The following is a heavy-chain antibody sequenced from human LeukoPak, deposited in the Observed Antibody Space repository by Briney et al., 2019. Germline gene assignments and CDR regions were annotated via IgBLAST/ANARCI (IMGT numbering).Heavy chain of an antibody. CDR2: ISSSGSTI. V-gene: IGHV3-11*04. CDR1: GFTFSDHY. D-gene: IGHD3-10*01. J-gene: IGHJ3*01. Sequence: PGGSLSLSCAASGFTFSDHYMVWVRPARGKGLEWISYISSSGSTIYYADSVKGRFTISRDNAKNSLYLQMNSLRAEDTAVYYCARDGWVRGVIDAFDVWGQGTLVTVSS. CDR3: ARDGWVRGVIDAFDV.